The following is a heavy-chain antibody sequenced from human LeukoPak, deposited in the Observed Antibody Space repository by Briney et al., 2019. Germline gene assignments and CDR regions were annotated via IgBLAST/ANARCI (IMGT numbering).Heavy chain of an antibody. CDR1: GGSISSRSYY. CDR3: ARQFGSFVPYGGDPDRLGY. V-gene: IGHV4-39*01. CDR2: IYYSGST. D-gene: IGHD4-23*01. Sequence: SETLSLTCTVSGGSISSRSYYWGWIRQPPGKGLEWIGCIYYSGSTSYNPSLKSRVTISVDTSKNQFSLKLSSVTAADTAVYYCARQFGSFVPYGGDPDRLGYWGQGTLVTVSP. J-gene: IGHJ4*02.